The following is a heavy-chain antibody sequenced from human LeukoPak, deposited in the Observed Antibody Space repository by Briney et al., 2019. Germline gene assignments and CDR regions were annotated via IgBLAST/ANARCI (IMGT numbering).Heavy chain of an antibody. J-gene: IGHJ1*01. D-gene: IGHD6-13*01. CDR1: GGSIGSGDYY. CDR2: IYYSGST. Sequence: SETLSLTCTVSGGSIGSGDYYWSWIRQPPGKGLEWIGYIYYSGSTYYNPSLRSRVTISVDTSKNQFSLKLSSVTAADTAVYYCARDTPYSSSWYGYFQHWSQGTLVTVSS. CDR3: ARDTPYSSSWYGYFQH. V-gene: IGHV4-30-4*01.